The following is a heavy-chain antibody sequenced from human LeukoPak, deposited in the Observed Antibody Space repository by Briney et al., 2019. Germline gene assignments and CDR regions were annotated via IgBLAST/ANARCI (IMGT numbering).Heavy chain of an antibody. J-gene: IGHJ4*02. V-gene: IGHV1-18*01. Sequence: ASVKVSCKASGYTFTSYGISWVPEAPGQGLECMGWISAYNGNTNYAQKPQGRDTMTTDTSTSTAYMELRTLRSDDAAVYYCPRTARGLFDYWGQGTLVTASS. D-gene: IGHD1-1*01. CDR2: ISAYNGNT. CDR1: GYTFTSYG. CDR3: PRTARGLFDY.